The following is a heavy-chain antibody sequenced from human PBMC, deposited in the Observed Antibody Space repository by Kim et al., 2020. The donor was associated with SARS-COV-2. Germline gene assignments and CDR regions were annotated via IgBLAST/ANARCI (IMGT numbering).Heavy chain of an antibody. Sequence: GGSLRLSCAASGFTFTTYSMSWVRQAPGKGLEWVASISAGEGRTYYADSVKGRFTISRDNSKNTLYLQMNSLRAEDTAVYYCAKDRYGSGWSPYFDCWGQGTLVTVSA. CDR1: GFTFTTYS. J-gene: IGHJ4*02. CDR3: AKDRYGSGWSPYFDC. D-gene: IGHD6-19*01. CDR2: ISAGEGRT. V-gene: IGHV3-23*01.